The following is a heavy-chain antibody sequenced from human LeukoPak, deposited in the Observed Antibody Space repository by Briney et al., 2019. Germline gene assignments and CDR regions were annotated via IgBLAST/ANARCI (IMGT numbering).Heavy chain of an antibody. CDR3: ARDHQGYFDY. Sequence: SETLSLTCTVSGGSISSGDYYWSWIRQPPGKGLEWIGYIYYSGSTYYNPSLKSRVTISVDTSKNQFPLKLSSVTAADTAVYYCARDHQGYFDYWGQGTLVTVSS. CDR2: IYYSGST. J-gene: IGHJ4*02. CDR1: GGSISSGDYY. V-gene: IGHV4-30-4*01.